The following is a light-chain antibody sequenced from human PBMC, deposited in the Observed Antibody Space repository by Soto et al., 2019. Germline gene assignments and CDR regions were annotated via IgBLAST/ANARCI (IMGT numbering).Light chain of an antibody. V-gene: IGKV1-39*01. CDR1: QSISTY. Sequence: DIQMTQSPSSLSASVGDRVTISCRASQSISTYLNWYQQKPGKAPRLLIYAASSVQTGVPPRFSGSGSGTDFTLTISSLRPEDIATYFCQQSNSAPPWTFGKGTKVDIK. CDR2: AAS. J-gene: IGKJ1*01. CDR3: QQSNSAPPWT.